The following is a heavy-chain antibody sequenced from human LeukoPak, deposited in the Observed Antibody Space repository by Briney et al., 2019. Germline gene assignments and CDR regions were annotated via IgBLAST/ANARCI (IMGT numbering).Heavy chain of an antibody. CDR1: GFTFGGYA. J-gene: IGHJ4*02. Sequence: GGSLRLSCAASGFTFGGYAMPWVRQAPAKGLEWVAVISYDGSNKYYADSVKGRLTISRDNSKNTLYLQINSLRAEDAAVYYCLYSGSYYWGQGTLVTVSS. D-gene: IGHD1-26*01. V-gene: IGHV3-30*01. CDR3: LYSGSYY. CDR2: ISYDGSNK.